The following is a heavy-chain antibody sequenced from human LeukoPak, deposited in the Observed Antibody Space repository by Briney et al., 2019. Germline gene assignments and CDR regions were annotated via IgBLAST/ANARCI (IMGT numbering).Heavy chain of an antibody. D-gene: IGHD4-23*01. CDR1: GFTFSSYW. J-gene: IGHJ4*02. CDR3: ARDLYGGNSY. Sequence: PGGSLRLSCAASGFTFSSYWMHWVRQAPGKGLVWVSRIKSDGSSTSYAGSVKGRFTISRDNAKNTLYLQMNSLRGEDTAVYYCARDLYGGNSYWGQGTLVTVSS. CDR2: IKSDGSST. V-gene: IGHV3-74*01.